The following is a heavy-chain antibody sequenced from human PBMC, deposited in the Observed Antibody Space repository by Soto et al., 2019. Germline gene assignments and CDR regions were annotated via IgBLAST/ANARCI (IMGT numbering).Heavy chain of an antibody. CDR2: ISGSGGST. V-gene: IGHV3-23*01. J-gene: IGHJ6*03. D-gene: IGHD2-15*01. CDR3: AKYCSGGSCPLYYYYYYMDV. CDR1: GFTFSSYA. Sequence: GGSLRLSCAASGFTFSSYAMSWVRQAPGKGLEWVSAISGSGGSTYYADSVKGRFTISRDNSKNTLYLQMNSLRAEDTAVYYYAKYCSGGSCPLYYYYYYMDVWGKGTTVTVSS.